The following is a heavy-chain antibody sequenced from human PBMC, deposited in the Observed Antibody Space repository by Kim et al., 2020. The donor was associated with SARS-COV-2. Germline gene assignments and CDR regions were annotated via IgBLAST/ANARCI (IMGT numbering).Heavy chain of an antibody. V-gene: IGHV1-3*01. CDR3: LGGFSFDY. D-gene: IGHD3-16*01. CDR2: IDCGNGNT. Sequence: ASVKVSCKTSGHFFTRDSIHWVRQAPGQGLEWMGGIDCGNGNTIYSQKFQGRVTFTTDTSASTAYMELSCLRSEDSAVYYCLGGFSFDYWGQGTLVTVSS. J-gene: IGHJ4*02. CDR1: GHFFTRDS.